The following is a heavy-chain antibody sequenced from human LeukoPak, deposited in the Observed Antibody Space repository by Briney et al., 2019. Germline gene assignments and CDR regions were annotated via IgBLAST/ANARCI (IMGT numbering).Heavy chain of an antibody. CDR3: AREGRYWYFDL. J-gene: IGHJ2*01. CDR2: IYYSGST. Sequence: PSETLSLTCTVSGGSISSYYWSWIRQPPGKGLEWIGYIYYSGSTNYNPSLKSRVTISVDTSKNQFSRKLSSVTAADTAVYYCAREGRYWYFDLWGRGTLVTVSS. CDR1: GGSISSYY. V-gene: IGHV4-59*01.